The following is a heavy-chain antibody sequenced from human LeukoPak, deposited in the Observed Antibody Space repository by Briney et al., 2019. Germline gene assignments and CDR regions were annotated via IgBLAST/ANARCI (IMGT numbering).Heavy chain of an antibody. CDR3: ATKQWLAPPPDS. CDR1: GFTFSKYW. Sequence: GGSLRLSCAASGFTFSKYWMLWVRQAPGKGLESVSRINTDGTVTTYADSVKGRFTVSRDNADITMFLQMNSVRDEDTAVYYCATKQWLAPPPDSWGQGTPVTVSS. CDR2: INTDGTVT. D-gene: IGHD6-19*01. V-gene: IGHV3-74*01. J-gene: IGHJ4*02.